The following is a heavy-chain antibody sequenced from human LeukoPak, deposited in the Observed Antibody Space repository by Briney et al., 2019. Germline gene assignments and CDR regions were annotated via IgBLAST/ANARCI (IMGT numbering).Heavy chain of an antibody. D-gene: IGHD4-17*01. CDR3: ARTVLGDYPGTDGTEY. Sequence: GESLKISCKGSGYSFTSYWIGWVRQMPGKGLEWMGIIYPGDPDTRYSPSFQGQVTISADKSISTAYLQWSSLKASDTAMYYCARTVLGDYPGTDGTEYWGQGTLVTVSS. V-gene: IGHV5-51*01. CDR2: IYPGDPDT. J-gene: IGHJ4*02. CDR1: GYSFTSYW.